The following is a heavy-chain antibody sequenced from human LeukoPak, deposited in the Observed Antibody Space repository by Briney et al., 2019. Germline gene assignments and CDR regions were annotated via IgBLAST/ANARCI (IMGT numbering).Heavy chain of an antibody. CDR3: VKDLGGNYDY. J-gene: IGHJ4*02. Sequence: GGSLRLSCAASGFTFSSYWIHWVRQVPGKGLVWVSRIDYDGSITNYADSVKGRFTISRDDARNTLYLQMNSLRVDDTAVYYCVKDLGGNYDYWGQGTLVTVSS. D-gene: IGHD1-7*01. CDR1: GFTFSSYW. V-gene: IGHV3-74*01. CDR2: IDYDGSIT.